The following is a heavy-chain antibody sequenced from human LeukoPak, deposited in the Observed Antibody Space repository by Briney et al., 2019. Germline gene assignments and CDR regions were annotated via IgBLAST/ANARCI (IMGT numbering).Heavy chain of an antibody. CDR2: IYSGGST. CDR1: EFTVSSNY. D-gene: IGHD4-17*01. J-gene: IGHJ3*02. V-gene: IGHV3-66*01. Sequence: GGSLRLSCAASEFTVSSNYMTWVRQAPGKGLEWVSVIYSGGSTYYADSVKGRFTISRDNSKNTLYLQMNSLRAEDTAVYYCARDRGDYADAFDIWGQGTMVTVSS. CDR3: ARDRGDYADAFDI.